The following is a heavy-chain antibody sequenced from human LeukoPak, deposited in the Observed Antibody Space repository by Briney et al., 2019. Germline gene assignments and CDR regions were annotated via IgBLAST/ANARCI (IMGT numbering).Heavy chain of an antibody. D-gene: IGHD2-15*01. J-gene: IGHJ6*02. Sequence: TGGSLRLSCAVSGFPFGYYYMNWVRQAPGKGLEWISDINRGGSITHYADSVKGRFTISRDNSKNTLFLQMNSLRAEDTAVYYCAKNLYCGGGSCYPSALGMDVWGQGTTVTVSS. CDR2: INRGGSIT. V-gene: IGHV3-23*03. CDR3: AKNLYCGGGSCYPSALGMDV. CDR1: GFPFGYYY.